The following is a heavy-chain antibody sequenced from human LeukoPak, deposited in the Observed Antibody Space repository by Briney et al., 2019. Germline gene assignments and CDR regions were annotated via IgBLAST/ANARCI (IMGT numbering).Heavy chain of an antibody. J-gene: IGHJ6*03. D-gene: IGHD3-9*01. Sequence: EASVKVSCKASGYTFTGYYMHWVRQAPGQGLEWMGWINPNSGGTNYAQKFQGRVTMTRDTSINTAYMELSRLRFDDTAVYYCARTTYYDILTGYYGRPYYYYYMDVWGKGTTVTISS. CDR3: ARTTYYDILTGYYGRPYYYYYMDV. V-gene: IGHV1-2*02. CDR2: INPNSGGT. CDR1: GYTFTGYY.